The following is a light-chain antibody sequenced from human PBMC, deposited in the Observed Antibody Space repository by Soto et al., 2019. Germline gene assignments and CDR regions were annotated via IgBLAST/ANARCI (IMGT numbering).Light chain of an antibody. CDR1: DNIGSN. CDR3: QQSYNILT. J-gene: IGKJ4*01. CDR2: AAS. V-gene: IGKV1-39*01. Sequence: DIQLTQSPASLSASVGDRVTITCRASDNIGSNLNWYQHQTGTAPKLLIYAASSLQGGVPSRFSGSGYGTQFLLTISGLQTEDFAAYYCQQSYNILTFGGGTWVDI.